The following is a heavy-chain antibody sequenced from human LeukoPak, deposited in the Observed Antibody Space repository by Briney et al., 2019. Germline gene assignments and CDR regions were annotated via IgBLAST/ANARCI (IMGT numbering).Heavy chain of an antibody. V-gene: IGHV3-23*01. CDR3: ATWHCGGDCYSDYYYYYYMDV. J-gene: IGHJ6*03. D-gene: IGHD2-21*01. Sequence: GGSLRLSCAASGFTFSSYAMSWVRQAPGKGLEWVSAISGSGGSTYYADSVKGRFTISRDNSKNTLYLQMNSLRAEDTAVYYCATWHCGGDCYSDYYYYYYMDVWGKGTTVTVSS. CDR1: GFTFSSYA. CDR2: ISGSGGST.